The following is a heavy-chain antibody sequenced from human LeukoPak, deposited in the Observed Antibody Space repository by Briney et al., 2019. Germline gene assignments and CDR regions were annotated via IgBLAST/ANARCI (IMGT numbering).Heavy chain of an antibody. CDR1: GFTFSSYA. CDR2: ISGGGGST. J-gene: IGHJ4*02. D-gene: IGHD5-18*01. CDR3: AKVYGYSYGYGDY. Sequence: GGSLRLSCAASGFTFSSYAMSWVRQAPGKGLEWVSAISGGGGSTYYADSVKGRFTISRDNSKNTLFLQMNSLRAEDTAVYYCAKVYGYSYGYGDYWGQGTLVTVSS. V-gene: IGHV3-23*01.